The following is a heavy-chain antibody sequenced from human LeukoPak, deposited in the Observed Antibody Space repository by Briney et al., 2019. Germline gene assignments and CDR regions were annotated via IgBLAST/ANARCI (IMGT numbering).Heavy chain of an antibody. D-gene: IGHD2-15*01. CDR1: GGSISSNY. CDR2: IYYSGYT. CDR3: ATLRYCSGGSCFPKYFQH. V-gene: IGHV4-59*08. Sequence: KPSETLSLTCTVSGGSISSNYWSWIRQPPGKGLEWIGYIYYSGYTNYNPSLKSRVTMSVDTSKNRFSLKLTSVTAADTAVYYCATLRYCSGGSCFPKYFQHWGQGTLVTVSS. J-gene: IGHJ1*01.